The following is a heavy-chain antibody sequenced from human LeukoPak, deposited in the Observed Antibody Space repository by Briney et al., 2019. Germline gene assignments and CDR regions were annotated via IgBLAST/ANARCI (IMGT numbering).Heavy chain of an antibody. D-gene: IGHD1-26*01. J-gene: IGHJ3*02. Sequence: GGSLRLSSAASGFTFSSYAMSWVRQAPGKGLEWVAVISYDGSNKYYADSVKGRFTISRDNSKNTLYLQMNSLRAEDTAVYYCAKSRWETYAVRAFEIWGQGTMVTVSS. CDR3: AKSRWETYAVRAFEI. CDR2: ISYDGSNK. CDR1: GFTFSSYA. V-gene: IGHV3-30-3*02.